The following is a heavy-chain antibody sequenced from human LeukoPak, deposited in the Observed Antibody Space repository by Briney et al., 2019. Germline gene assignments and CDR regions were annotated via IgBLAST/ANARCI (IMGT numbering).Heavy chain of an antibody. CDR3: ARGITAFGVPGGTYYFDY. J-gene: IGHJ4*02. CDR1: GFTFSQFA. Sequence: GGSLRLSCTASGFTFSQFAMNWVRQTPGKGLEWVSVISGSGSTYYADSVRGRFTISRDNSKHTVSLQMNALRAEDTAVYYCARGITAFGVPGGTYYFDYWGQGTLVTVSS. CDR2: ISGSGST. D-gene: IGHD3-3*01. V-gene: IGHV3-23*01.